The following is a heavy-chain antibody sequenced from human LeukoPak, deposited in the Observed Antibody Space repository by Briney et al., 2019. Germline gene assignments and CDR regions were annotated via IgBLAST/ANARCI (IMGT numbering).Heavy chain of an antibody. Sequence: GGSLRLSCAASGFTFSSYGMSWVRQAPGKGLEWVSAISGSGGSTYYADSVKGRFTISRDNSKNTLYLQMNSLRAEDTAVYYCAKDPDYYGSGSPWGQGTLVTVSS. CDR3: AKDPDYYGSGSP. CDR1: GFTFSSYG. V-gene: IGHV3-23*01. D-gene: IGHD3-10*01. CDR2: ISGSGGST. J-gene: IGHJ5*02.